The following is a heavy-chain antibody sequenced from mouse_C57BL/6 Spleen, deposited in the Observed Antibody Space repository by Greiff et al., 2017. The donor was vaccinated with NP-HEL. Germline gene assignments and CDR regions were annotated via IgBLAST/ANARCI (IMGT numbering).Heavy chain of an antibody. CDR3: ARQGGDYDDWYFDV. Sequence: EVQLQQSGPELVKPGASVKISCKASGYTFTDYYMNWVKQSHGKSLEWIGDINPNNGGTSYKQKFKGKATLTVDKSSSTAYMELRSLTSEDSAVYYCARQGGDYDDWYFDVWGTGTTVTVSS. CDR2: INPNNGGT. V-gene: IGHV1-26*01. D-gene: IGHD2-4*01. CDR1: GYTFTDYY. J-gene: IGHJ1*03.